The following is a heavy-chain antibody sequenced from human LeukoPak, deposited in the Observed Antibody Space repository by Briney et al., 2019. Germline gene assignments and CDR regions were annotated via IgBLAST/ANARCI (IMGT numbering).Heavy chain of an antibody. CDR3: ARGVSRIVVVPAAMYWFDP. D-gene: IGHD2-2*01. Sequence: PSEPLSLTCAVYGGSFSGYYWSWIRQPPGKGLEWIGEINHSGSTNYNPSLKSRVTISVDTSKNQFSLKLSSVTAADTAVYYCARGVSRIVVVPAAMYWFDPWGQGTLVTVSS. V-gene: IGHV4-34*01. CDR1: GGSFSGYY. CDR2: INHSGST. J-gene: IGHJ5*02.